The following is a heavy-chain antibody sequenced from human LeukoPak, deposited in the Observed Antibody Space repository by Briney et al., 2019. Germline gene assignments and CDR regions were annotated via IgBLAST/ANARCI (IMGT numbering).Heavy chain of an antibody. Sequence: PSETLSLTCTVSGGSISTSSYYWDWIRQPPGKGLEWIGEINHSGSTNYNPSLKSRVTISVDTSKNQFSLKLSSVTAADTAVYYCARAHSNFQIGYCSGGSCYPRPQLDYWGQGTLVTVSS. D-gene: IGHD2-15*01. CDR2: INHSGST. CDR1: GGSISTSSYY. V-gene: IGHV4-39*07. J-gene: IGHJ4*02. CDR3: ARAHSNFQIGYCSGGSCYPRPQLDY.